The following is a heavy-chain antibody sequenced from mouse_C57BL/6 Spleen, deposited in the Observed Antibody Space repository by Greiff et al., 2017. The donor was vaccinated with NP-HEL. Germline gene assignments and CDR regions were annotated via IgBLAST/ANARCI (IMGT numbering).Heavy chain of an antibody. CDR2: IDPSDSET. CDR3: ARSGSGYYYGSSYWYFDV. V-gene: IGHV1-52*01. Sequence: VQLQQSGAELVRPGSSVKLSCKASGYTFTSYWMHWVKQRPIQGLEWIGNIDPSDSETHYNQKFKDKATLTVDKSSSTAYMQLSSLTSEDSAVYYCARSGSGYYYGSSYWYFDVWGTGTTVTVSS. CDR1: GYTFTSYW. D-gene: IGHD1-1*01. J-gene: IGHJ1*03.